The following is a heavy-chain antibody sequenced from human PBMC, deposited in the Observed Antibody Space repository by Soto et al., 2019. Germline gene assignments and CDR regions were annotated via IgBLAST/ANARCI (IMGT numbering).Heavy chain of an antibody. Sequence: QVQLQESGPGLVKPSQTLSLTCTVSGGSISSGGYYWSWIRQHPGKGLEWIGYIYYSGSTYYNPSLKRRVNISIDTSKNQFSLKLSSVTAADTAVYYCARHDNHASSAYYFWGQGTLVTVSS. CDR3: ARHDNHASSAYYF. V-gene: IGHV4-31*03. CDR2: IYYSGST. D-gene: IGHD3-22*01. CDR1: GGSISSGGYY. J-gene: IGHJ1*01.